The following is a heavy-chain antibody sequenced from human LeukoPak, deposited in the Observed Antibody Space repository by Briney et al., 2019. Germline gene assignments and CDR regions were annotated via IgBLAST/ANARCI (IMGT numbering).Heavy chain of an antibody. V-gene: IGHV3-30*12. CDR3: ARFLTYYYGSGSFRTFDP. CDR1: RFTFSSYG. J-gene: IGHJ5*02. CDR2: IQYDGSNE. D-gene: IGHD3-10*01. Sequence: GGSLRLSCAASRFTFSSYGMHWVRQAPGKGLEWVAYIQYDGSNEQYADSVKGRFTISRDNAKNSLYLQMNSLRAEDTAVYYCARFLTYYYGSGSFRTFDPWGQGTLVTVSS.